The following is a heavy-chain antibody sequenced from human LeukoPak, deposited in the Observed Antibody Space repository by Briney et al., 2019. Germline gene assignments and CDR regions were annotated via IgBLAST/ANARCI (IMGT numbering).Heavy chain of an antibody. J-gene: IGHJ4*02. D-gene: IGHD4-23*01. Sequence: SVKVSCKASGGTFSSYAISWVRQAPGQGLEWMGRIIPIFGTANYAQKFQGRVTMTRDTSTSTVYMELSSLRSDDTAVYYCATLMTMEVTPFDYWGQGTLVTVSS. CDR3: ATLMTMEVTPFDY. CDR1: GGTFSSYA. V-gene: IGHV1-69*05. CDR2: IIPIFGTA.